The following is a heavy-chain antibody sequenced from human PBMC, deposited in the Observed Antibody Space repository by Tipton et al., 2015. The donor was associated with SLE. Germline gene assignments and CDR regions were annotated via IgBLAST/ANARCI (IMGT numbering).Heavy chain of an antibody. CDR2: IRHDIRYDRSNY. V-gene: IGHV3-30*02. Sequence: SLRLSCAASGFIFSSFGMHWVRQAPGKGLEWVAFIRHDIRYDRSNYYYADSVKGRFTISRDNSKNALYLQMNNLRTEDTAVYYCVKDAFKYCGADCYFGYFDYWGQGTLVTVSS. CDR3: VKDAFKYCGADCYFGYFDY. CDR1: GFIFSSFG. J-gene: IGHJ4*02. D-gene: IGHD2-21*01.